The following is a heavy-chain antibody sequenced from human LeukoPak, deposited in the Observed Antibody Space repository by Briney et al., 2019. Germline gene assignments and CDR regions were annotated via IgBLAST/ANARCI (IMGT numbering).Heavy chain of an antibody. Sequence: GGSLRLSCAASGFTFSSYDMHWVRQAPGKGLEWVTVISYDGSNKYYGDSVKGRLTISRDNSKNTLYLKMNSLRAEDTAVYYCAKEGSNGDFDYWGQGTLVTVSS. J-gene: IGHJ4*02. CDR1: GFTFSSYD. V-gene: IGHV3-30*18. CDR2: ISYDGSNK. D-gene: IGHD1-26*01. CDR3: AKEGSNGDFDY.